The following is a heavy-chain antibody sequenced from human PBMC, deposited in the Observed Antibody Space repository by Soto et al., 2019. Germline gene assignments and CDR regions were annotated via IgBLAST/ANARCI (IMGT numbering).Heavy chain of an antibody. Sequence: PGGSLRLSCAASGFTFSSYSMNWVRQAPGKGLEWVSSISSSSYIYYADSVKGRFTISRDNAKNSLYLQMNSLRAEDTAVYYCARNYDFWSGYYWDYYYYYMDVWGKGTTVTVSS. CDR1: GFTFSSYS. CDR2: ISSSSYI. D-gene: IGHD3-3*01. CDR3: ARNYDFWSGYYWDYYYYYMDV. V-gene: IGHV3-21*01. J-gene: IGHJ6*03.